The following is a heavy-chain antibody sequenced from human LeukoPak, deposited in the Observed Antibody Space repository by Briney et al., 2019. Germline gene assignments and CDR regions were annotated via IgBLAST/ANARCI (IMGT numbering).Heavy chain of an antibody. CDR2: IIPILGIA. V-gene: IGHV1-69*04. CDR3: AAVVVVAATDSGFDP. CDR1: GGTFSSYA. J-gene: IGHJ5*02. Sequence: ASVKVSCKASGGTFSSYAISWVRQAPGQGLEWMGRIIPILGIAKYAQKFQGRVTITADKSTSTAYMELSSLRSEDTAMYYCAAVVVVAATDSGFDPWGQGTLVTVSS. D-gene: IGHD2-15*01.